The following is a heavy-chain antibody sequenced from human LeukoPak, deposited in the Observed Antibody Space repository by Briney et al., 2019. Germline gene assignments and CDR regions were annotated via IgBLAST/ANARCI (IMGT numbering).Heavy chain of an antibody. D-gene: IGHD3-10*01. CDR3: TTVGSSGPRGAAKNDY. CDR2: IRSKANSYAT. Sequence: GGSLRLSCAASGFTFSSYAMSWVRQAPGKGLEWVGRIRSKANSYATAYAASVKGRFTISRDDSKNTAYLQMNSLKTEDTAVYYCTTVGSSGPRGAAKNDYWGQGTLVTVSS. CDR1: GFTFSSYA. J-gene: IGHJ4*02. V-gene: IGHV3-73*01.